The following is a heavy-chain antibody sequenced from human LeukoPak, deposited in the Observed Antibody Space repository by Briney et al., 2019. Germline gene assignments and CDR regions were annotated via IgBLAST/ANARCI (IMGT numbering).Heavy chain of an antibody. Sequence: ASVKVSCKASGYTFTSYGISWVRQAPGQGLEWIGWISAYNGNTNYAQKLQGRVTMTTDTSTSTAYMELRSLRSDDTAVYYCARGVAAAEEDAFDIWGQGTMVTVSS. V-gene: IGHV1-18*01. CDR2: ISAYNGNT. CDR3: ARGVAAAEEDAFDI. D-gene: IGHD6-13*01. CDR1: GYTFTSYG. J-gene: IGHJ3*02.